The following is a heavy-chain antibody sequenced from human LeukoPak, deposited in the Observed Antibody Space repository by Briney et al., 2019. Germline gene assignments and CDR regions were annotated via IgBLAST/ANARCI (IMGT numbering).Heavy chain of an antibody. CDR2: TLYSGTT. CDR1: GGSISSYY. J-gene: IGHJ4*02. D-gene: IGHD5-12*01. V-gene: IGHV4-59*08. CDR3: ARMGGYSGYATH. Sequence: PSETLSLTCTVSGGSISSYYWSWIRQPPGKGLEWIGYTLYSGTTNSNPSLKSRVTISVDTSKNQISLKLGSVTAADTAVYYCARMGGYSGYATHWGQGTLVTVSS.